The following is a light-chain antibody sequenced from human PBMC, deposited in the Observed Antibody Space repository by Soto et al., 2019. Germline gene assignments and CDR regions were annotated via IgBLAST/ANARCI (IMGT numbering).Light chain of an antibody. V-gene: IGLV2-14*01. CDR3: MSYTSSGTWV. CDR1: SSDGGGYKY. J-gene: IGLJ3*02. CDR2: EVS. Sequence: QSALIQPASVSGSPGQSITISCTGTSSDGGGYKYVYWYQQHPGKAPKLMIYEVSTRPSGVSNRFSGSKSGNTASLTLSGRQTGDEADYYFMSYTSSGTWVFGGGTKLTVL.